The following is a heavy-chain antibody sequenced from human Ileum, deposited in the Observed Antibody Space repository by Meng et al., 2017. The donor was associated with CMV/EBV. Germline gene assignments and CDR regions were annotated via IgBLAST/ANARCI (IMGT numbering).Heavy chain of an antibody. Sequence: SETLSLTCTVSGDPINSGRNYWSWIRHHPAKGLQWIGYIHHSGTTFYNPSLKSRLAMSLDTSKNQFSLKMSSVTAADTAVYYCARAPDSDYFDYWGQGTLVTVSS. CDR2: IHHSGTT. J-gene: IGHJ4*02. D-gene: IGHD1-14*01. CDR1: GDPINSGRNY. V-gene: IGHV4-31*03. CDR3: ARAPDSDYFDY.